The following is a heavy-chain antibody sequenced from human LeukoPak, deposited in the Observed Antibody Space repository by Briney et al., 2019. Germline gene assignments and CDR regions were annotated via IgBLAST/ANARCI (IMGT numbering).Heavy chain of an antibody. D-gene: IGHD2-15*01. Sequence: SETLSLTCAVYGGSFSGYYWSWIRQPPGKGLEWIGEINHSGSTNYNPSLKSRVTISVDTSKNQFSLKLSSVTAADTAVYYCARDSGWNWFDPWGQGTLVTASS. J-gene: IGHJ5*02. V-gene: IGHV4-34*01. CDR3: ARDSGWNWFDP. CDR1: GGSFSGYY. CDR2: INHSGST.